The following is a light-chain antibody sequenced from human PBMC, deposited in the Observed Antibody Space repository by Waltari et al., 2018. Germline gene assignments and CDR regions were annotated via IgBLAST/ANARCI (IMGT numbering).Light chain of an antibody. CDR3: QTYHSAPRT. Sequence: DIQMTQSPSSLSASVGDRVTITCRASQGISNYLALYQQKPVQVPNLLIYAASTLQSGVPPRFSGRRSGTEFTLTISSLPPEDVATYYCQTYHSAPRTFGQGTKVEIK. J-gene: IGKJ1*01. CDR1: QGISNY. V-gene: IGKV1-27*01. CDR2: AAS.